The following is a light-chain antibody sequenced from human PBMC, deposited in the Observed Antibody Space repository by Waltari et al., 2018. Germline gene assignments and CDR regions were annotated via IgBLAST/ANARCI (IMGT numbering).Light chain of an antibody. V-gene: IGKV3-11*01. Sequence: VLTLSRATLSLSPGERATPSCRASQSVSTSLAWYQQKPGQVPRLLIFEASNRATGIPVRFSGSGSGTDFTLTISSLESEDFAVYYCQHVTFGGGTKVEI. CDR2: EAS. CDR1: QSVSTS. CDR3: QHVT. J-gene: IGKJ4*01.